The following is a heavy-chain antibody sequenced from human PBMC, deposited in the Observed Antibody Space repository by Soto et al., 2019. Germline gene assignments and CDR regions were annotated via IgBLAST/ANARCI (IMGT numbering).Heavy chain of an antibody. CDR1: GFTVSSNY. J-gene: IGHJ6*02. CDR2: IYSCGST. Sequence: EVQLVESGGGLVQPGGSLRLSCAASGFTVSSNYMSWVRQAPGKGLEWVSVIYSCGSTYYADSVKGRFTISRDNSKNTLYLQMNSLRAEDTAVYYCARDRGTVYGMDVWGQGTTVTVSS. CDR3: ARDRGTVYGMDV. D-gene: IGHD3-10*01. V-gene: IGHV3-66*01.